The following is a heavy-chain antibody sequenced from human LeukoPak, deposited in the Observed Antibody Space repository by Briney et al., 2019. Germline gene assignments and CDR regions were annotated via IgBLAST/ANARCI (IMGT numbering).Heavy chain of an antibody. CDR2: FYPAGGHF. J-gene: IGHJ6*03. Sequence: ASVKVSCKVSAFTLSELSVHWVRQAPGKGLEWVGRFYPAGGHFIYGQSFRGRVILTEDASTNTAFMEVTSMRPDDTAVYYCATGVICATTTCPGYRNYYFFMDVWGEGTAVTVSS. CDR3: ATGVICATTTCPGYRNYYFFMDV. CDR1: AFTLSELS. D-gene: IGHD2-2*01. V-gene: IGHV1-24*01.